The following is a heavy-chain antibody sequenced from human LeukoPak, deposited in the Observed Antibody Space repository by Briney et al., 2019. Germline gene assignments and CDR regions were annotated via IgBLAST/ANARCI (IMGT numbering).Heavy chain of an antibody. CDR2: IKSKTDGGTI. J-gene: IGHJ4*02. Sequence: GGSLRLSCAASGFTFSNAWMSWVRQAPGKGLEWVGRIKSKTDGGTIDYAAPVKGRFTISRDDSKNTLYLQMNSLKTEDTAVYYCTTDQDYGDYAYYFDYWGQGTLVTVSS. CDR3: TTDQDYGDYAYYFDY. CDR1: GFTFSNAW. D-gene: IGHD4-17*01. V-gene: IGHV3-15*01.